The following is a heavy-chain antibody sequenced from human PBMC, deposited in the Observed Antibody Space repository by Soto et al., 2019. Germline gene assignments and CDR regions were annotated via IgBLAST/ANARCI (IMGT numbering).Heavy chain of an antibody. D-gene: IGHD1-26*01. Sequence: SCAASGFSFSSFWMHWARQAPGKGLVWVAHIHNDGSRTSYADSVKGRFTISRDNAKNTLYLQMNSLRAEDTAMYYCARDFGEVGSTAAFDIWGQGTMVTVSS. CDR1: GFSFSSFW. CDR2: IHNDGSRT. V-gene: IGHV3-74*01. J-gene: IGHJ3*02. CDR3: ARDFGEVGSTAAFDI.